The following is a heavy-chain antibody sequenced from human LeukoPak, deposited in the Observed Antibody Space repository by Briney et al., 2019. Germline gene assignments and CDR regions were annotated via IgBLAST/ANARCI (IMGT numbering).Heavy chain of an antibody. Sequence: GASVKVSCKASGYTFSTYYIHWVRQAPGQGLEWVGIINPGAGTTSYAQKFLGRVTITADKPTRTVYMELSSLRSDDTAVYYCVRSPSEYYDILTGYYVVWGQGTLVTVSS. CDR3: VRSPSEYYDILTGYYVV. CDR1: GYTFSTYY. D-gene: IGHD3-9*01. J-gene: IGHJ1*01. CDR2: INPGAGTT. V-gene: IGHV1-46*01.